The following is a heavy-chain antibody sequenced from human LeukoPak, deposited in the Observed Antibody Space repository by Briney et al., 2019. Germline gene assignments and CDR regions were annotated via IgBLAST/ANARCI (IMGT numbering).Heavy chain of an antibody. V-gene: IGHV4-34*01. CDR2: INHSGST. J-gene: IGHJ6*03. CDR1: GGSFSGYY. Sequence: SETLSLTCAVYGGSFSGYYWSWIRQPPGKGLEWIGEINHSGSTNYNPSLKSRVTISVDTSKNQFSLKLSSVTAADTAVYYRARGLTYYYMDVWGKGTTVTVSS. CDR3: ARGLTYYYMDV.